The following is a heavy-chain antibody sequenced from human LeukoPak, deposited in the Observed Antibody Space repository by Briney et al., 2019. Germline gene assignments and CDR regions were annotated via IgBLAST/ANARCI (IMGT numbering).Heavy chain of an antibody. Sequence: SETLSLTYTVSGGSISSYYWSWIRQPPGKGLEWIGYIYTSGSTNYNPSLKSRVTISVDTSKNQFSLKLSSVTAADTAVYYCARRNSSGYYGQSYYFDYWGQGTLVTVSS. CDR1: GGSISSYY. J-gene: IGHJ4*02. V-gene: IGHV4-4*09. CDR3: ARRNSSGYYGQSYYFDY. CDR2: IYTSGST. D-gene: IGHD3-22*01.